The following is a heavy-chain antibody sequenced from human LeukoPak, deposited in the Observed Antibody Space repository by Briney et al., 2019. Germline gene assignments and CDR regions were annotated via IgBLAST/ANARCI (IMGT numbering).Heavy chain of an antibody. Sequence: PGRSLRLSCTASGFTFSSNGMHWVRQAPGKGLEWVAVISYDGSNKYYADSVKGRFTISRDNSKNTLHLQMNSLRPEDTAVYYCAKDRFGEYHPFDYWGQGTRVTVSS. D-gene: IGHD3-10*01. V-gene: IGHV3-30*18. CDR2: ISYDGSNK. CDR1: GFTFSSNG. J-gene: IGHJ4*02. CDR3: AKDRFGEYHPFDY.